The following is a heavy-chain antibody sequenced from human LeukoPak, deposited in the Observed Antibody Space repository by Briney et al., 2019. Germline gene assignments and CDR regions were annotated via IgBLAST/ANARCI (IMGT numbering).Heavy chain of an antibody. CDR3: AKSGMVRGVRYFDY. V-gene: IGHV3-23*01. CDR1: GFTFSSYA. Sequence: GGSLRLSCAASGFTFSSYAMSWVRQAPGKGLEWVSAISGSGGSTYYADSVKGRFTISRDNSKNALYLQMNSLRAEDTAVYYCAKSGMVRGVRYFDYWGQGTLVTVSS. CDR2: ISGSGGST. D-gene: IGHD3-10*01. J-gene: IGHJ4*02.